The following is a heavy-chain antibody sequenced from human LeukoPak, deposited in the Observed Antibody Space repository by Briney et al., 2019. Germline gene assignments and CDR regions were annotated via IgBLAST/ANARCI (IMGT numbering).Heavy chain of an antibody. CDR3: AGGPNYYDSSINL. CDR1: GFTFSDYY. Sequence: GGSLRLSCAASGFTFSDYYMSWIRQAPGKGLEWISYISSGGGTIYYADSMKARFTISRDNTKNSLYLQMNSLRAEDSAMYYCAGGPNYYDSSINLWGQGTLVTVPS. D-gene: IGHD3-22*01. CDR2: ISSGGGTI. V-gene: IGHV3-11*01. J-gene: IGHJ5*02.